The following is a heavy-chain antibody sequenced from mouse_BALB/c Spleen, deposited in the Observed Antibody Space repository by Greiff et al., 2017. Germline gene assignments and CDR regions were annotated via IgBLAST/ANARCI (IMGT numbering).Heavy chain of an antibody. Sequence: VQLQQPGAELVKPGASVKLSCKASGYTFTSYYMYWVKQRPGQGLEWIGGINPSNGGTNFNEKFKSKATLTVDKSSSTAYMQLSSLTSEDSAVYYCTRRVYDAWFAYWGQGTPVTVSA. CDR1: GYTFTSYY. J-gene: IGHJ3*01. V-gene: IGHV1S16*01. CDR2: INPSNGGT. D-gene: IGHD2-14*01. CDR3: TRRVYDAWFAY.